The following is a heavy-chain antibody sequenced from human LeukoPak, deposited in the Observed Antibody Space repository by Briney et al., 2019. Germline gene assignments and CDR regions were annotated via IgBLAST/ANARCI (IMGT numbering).Heavy chain of an antibody. J-gene: IGHJ4*02. D-gene: IGHD6-13*01. V-gene: IGHV3-7*03. CDR1: GFTFSSYW. Sequence: PGGSLRLSCAASGFTFSSYWMSWVRQAPGKGLEWVANIRQDGNEKYYVDSVKGRFTISRDDAKNSLYLQMNSLRAEDTAVYYCARARDSSWDYWGQGTLVTVSS. CDR2: IRQDGNEK. CDR3: ARARDSSWDY.